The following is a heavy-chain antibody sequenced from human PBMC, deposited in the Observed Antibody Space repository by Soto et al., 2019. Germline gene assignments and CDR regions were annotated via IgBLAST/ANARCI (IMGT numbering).Heavy chain of an antibody. J-gene: IGHJ4*02. Sequence: EVQLVESGGGLLQPGGSLRLSCEASGFTFSNYDMNWVRQAPGKGLEWVSYISGSGRTIYYADSVKGRFTISGDSAKKSLFLQMNSLRAEDTALYYCARGDDNSGYYYAFDSWGQGTPVTVSS. CDR1: GFTFSNYD. D-gene: IGHD3-22*01. CDR3: ARGDDNSGYYYAFDS. V-gene: IGHV3-48*03. CDR2: ISGSGRTI.